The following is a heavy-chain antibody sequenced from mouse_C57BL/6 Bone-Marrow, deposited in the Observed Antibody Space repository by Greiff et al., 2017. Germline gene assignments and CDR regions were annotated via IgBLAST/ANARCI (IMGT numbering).Heavy chain of an antibody. CDR2: IHPNSGST. V-gene: IGHV1-64*01. Sequence: QVQLQQPGAELVKPGASVKLSCKASGYTFTSYWMHWVKQRPGQGLEWIGMIHPNSGSTNYNEKFKSKATLTVDKSSSTAYMQLSSLTSEDSAVYYCAPLYYGSSYDYFDYWGQGTTPTVSS. CDR1: GYTFTSYW. J-gene: IGHJ2*01. D-gene: IGHD1-1*01. CDR3: APLYYGSSYDYFDY.